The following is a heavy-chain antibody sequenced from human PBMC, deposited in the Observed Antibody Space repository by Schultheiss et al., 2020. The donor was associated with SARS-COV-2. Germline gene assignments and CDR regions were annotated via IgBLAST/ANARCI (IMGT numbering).Heavy chain of an antibody. J-gene: IGHJ3*02. CDR3: ARDRGYSYAVDAFDI. V-gene: IGHV4-61*01. Sequence: SETLSLTCTVSGGSISSSSYYWSWIRQPPGKGLEWIGYIYYSGSTNYNPSLKSRVTISVDTSKNQFSLKLSSVTAADTAVYYCARDRGYSYAVDAFDIWGQGTMVTVSS. D-gene: IGHD5-18*01. CDR2: IYYSGST. CDR1: GGSISSSSYY.